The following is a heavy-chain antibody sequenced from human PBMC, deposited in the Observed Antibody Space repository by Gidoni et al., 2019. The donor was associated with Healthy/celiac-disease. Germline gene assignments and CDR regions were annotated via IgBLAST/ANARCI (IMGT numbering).Heavy chain of an antibody. J-gene: IGHJ6*02. CDR2: ISAYNGNT. CDR1: GYTFTSYG. D-gene: IGHD6-13*01. Sequence: QVQLVQSGAEVKKPGASVKVSCKASGYTFTSYGISWVRQAPGQGLEWMGWISAYNGNTNYAQKLQGRVTMTTDTSTSTAYMELRSLRSDDTAVYYCARDSPPYSSSWTYYYYGMDVWGQGTTVTVSS. CDR3: ARDSPPYSSSWTYYYYGMDV. V-gene: IGHV1-18*01.